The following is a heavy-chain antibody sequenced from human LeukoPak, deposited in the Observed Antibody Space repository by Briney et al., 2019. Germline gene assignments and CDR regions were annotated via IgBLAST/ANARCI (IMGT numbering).Heavy chain of an antibody. Sequence: SETLSLTCAVYGGSFSGYYWSWIRQPPGKGLEWIGEINHSGSTNCNPPLKSRVTISVDTSKNQFSLKLSSVTAADTAVYYCARARTRITIFGVVTYYFDYWGQGTLVTVSS. J-gene: IGHJ4*02. V-gene: IGHV4-34*01. CDR2: INHSGST. D-gene: IGHD3-3*01. CDR1: GGSFSGYY. CDR3: ARARTRITIFGVVTYYFDY.